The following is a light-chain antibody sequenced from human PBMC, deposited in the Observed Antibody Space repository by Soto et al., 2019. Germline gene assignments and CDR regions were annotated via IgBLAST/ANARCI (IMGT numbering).Light chain of an antibody. Sequence: IHMTQSPSSLSASVGNIVAITFRASQGISNYLAWYQQKPGKAPKVLIYAASTLQPGVPSRFSGSGSGTDFTLTINSLQPDDIATYYCQNYDSAPITFGQGTRLEIK. J-gene: IGKJ5*01. CDR3: QNYDSAPIT. V-gene: IGKV1-27*01. CDR1: QGISNY. CDR2: AAS.